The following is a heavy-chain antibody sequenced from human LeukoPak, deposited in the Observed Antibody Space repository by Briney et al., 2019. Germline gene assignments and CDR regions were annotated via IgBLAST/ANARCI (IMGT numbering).Heavy chain of an antibody. CDR1: GFTFSNAW. Sequence: GGSLRLSCVASGFTFSNAWMTWVRQAPGKGLEWVGRIKSKADDGTIDYAAPVKGRFTISRDDSKNTLFLQMNSLKTEDTAVYYCTTAPHIWNRLSDYWGQGTLVTVSA. D-gene: IGHD1-1*01. CDR3: TTAPHIWNRLSDY. V-gene: IGHV3-15*01. CDR2: IKSKADDGTI. J-gene: IGHJ4*02.